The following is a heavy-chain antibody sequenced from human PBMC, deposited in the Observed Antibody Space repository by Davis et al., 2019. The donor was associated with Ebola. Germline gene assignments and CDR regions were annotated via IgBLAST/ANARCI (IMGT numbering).Heavy chain of an antibody. V-gene: IGHV1-46*01. CDR1: GYTFTSYY. Sequence: ASVKVSCKASGYTFTSYYMHWVRQAPGQGLEWMGIINPSGGSTSYAQKFRGRVTMTRDTSTSTVYMELSSLRSEDTAVYYCARATGKATAFLGWGQGTLVTVSS. CDR3: ARATGKATAFLG. CDR2: INPSGGST. J-gene: IGHJ4*02. D-gene: IGHD1-26*01.